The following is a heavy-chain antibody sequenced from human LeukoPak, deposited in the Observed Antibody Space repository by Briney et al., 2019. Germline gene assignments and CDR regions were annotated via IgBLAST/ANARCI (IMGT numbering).Heavy chain of an antibody. J-gene: IGHJ6*03. Sequence: PGGSLRLSCAASGFTFSSYAMSWVRQAPGKGLEWVSAISGSGGRTYYADSVKGRFTISRDNDKKTLYMQMNRLRAEDAAVYYCAKDNNCIPLSYYYYMDVWGKGTTVTVSS. CDR1: GFTFSSYA. CDR3: AKDNNCIPLSYYYYMDV. V-gene: IGHV3-23*01. D-gene: IGHD1-20*01. CDR2: ISGSGGRT.